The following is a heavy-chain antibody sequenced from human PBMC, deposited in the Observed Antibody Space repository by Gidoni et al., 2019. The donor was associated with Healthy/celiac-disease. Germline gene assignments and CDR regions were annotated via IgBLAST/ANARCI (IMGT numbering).Heavy chain of an antibody. V-gene: IGHV4-39*01. Sequence: QLQLQESGPGLVKPSETLSLTCTVSGGSISSSSYYWGWIRQPPGKGLEWIGSIYYSGSTYYNPSLKSRVTISVDTSKNQFSLKLSSVTAADTAVYYCARHLAAYQLLLTYNWFDPWGQGTLVTVSS. J-gene: IGHJ5*02. D-gene: IGHD2-2*01. CDR3: ARHLAAYQLLLTYNWFDP. CDR1: GGSISSSSYY. CDR2: IYYSGST.